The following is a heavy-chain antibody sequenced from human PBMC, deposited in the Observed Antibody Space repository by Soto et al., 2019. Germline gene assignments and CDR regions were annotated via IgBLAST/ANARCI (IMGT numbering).Heavy chain of an antibody. J-gene: IGHJ3*02. Sequence: QVQLVESGGGVVQPGSSLRLSCAASGLTFSSYGLHWVRQAPGKGLEWVAVMSYDGSNKLYADSVKGRFTISRDNSKNTLYLQLNSLRPEDTAVYYCAKLVSYYFDSSVPQFGFDIWGQGTKVTVSS. CDR3: AKLVSYYFDSSVPQFGFDI. D-gene: IGHD3-22*01. CDR2: MSYDGSNK. CDR1: GLTFSSYG. V-gene: IGHV3-30*18.